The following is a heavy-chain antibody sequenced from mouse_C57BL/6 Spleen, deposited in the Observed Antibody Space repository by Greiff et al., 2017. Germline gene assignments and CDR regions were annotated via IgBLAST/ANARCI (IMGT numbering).Heavy chain of an antibody. Sequence: EVKLMESGEGLVKPGGSLKLSCAASGFTFSSYAMSWVRQTPEKRLEWVAYISSGGDYIYYAATVKGRFTISRDNARNTLYLQMSSLKSEDTAMYYCTRDRDSLLRFAYWGQGTLVTVSA. CDR3: TRDRDSLLRFAY. D-gene: IGHD5-5*01. V-gene: IGHV5-9-1*02. CDR2: ISSGGDYI. CDR1: GFTFSSYA. J-gene: IGHJ3*01.